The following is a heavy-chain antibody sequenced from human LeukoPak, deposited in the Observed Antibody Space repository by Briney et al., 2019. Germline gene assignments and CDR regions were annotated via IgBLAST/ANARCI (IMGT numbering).Heavy chain of an antibody. CDR2: ISSGSSYI. D-gene: IGHD3-3*01. CDR1: GFTFSNYS. V-gene: IGHV3-21*01. Sequence: PGGSLRLSCAASGFTFSNYSMNWVRQAPGKGLEWVSSISSGSSYIYYADSMKGRFTISRDNAKNTLYLQMNSLRAEDTAVYYCAKDTLGVVTPFNFDYWGQGTLVTVSS. J-gene: IGHJ4*02. CDR3: AKDTLGVVTPFNFDY.